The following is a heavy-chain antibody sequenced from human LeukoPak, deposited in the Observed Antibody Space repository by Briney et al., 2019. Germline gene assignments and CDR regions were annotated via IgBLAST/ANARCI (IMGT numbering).Heavy chain of an antibody. Sequence: GGSLSLSCAASGFAFSSYEMNWVRQAPGKGLEWVSFISTSGSVVYSADSVKGRFTISRDNSKNTLYLQMNNMRTEDTAVYYCAREALEWSPPDIWGQGTTVTVSS. J-gene: IGHJ3*02. V-gene: IGHV3-48*03. CDR3: AREALEWSPPDI. CDR2: ISTSGSVV. D-gene: IGHD3-3*01. CDR1: GFAFSSYE.